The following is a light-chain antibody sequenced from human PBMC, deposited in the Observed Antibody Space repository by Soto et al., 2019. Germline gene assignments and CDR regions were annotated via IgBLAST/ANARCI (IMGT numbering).Light chain of an antibody. Sequence: QSALTQPPSASGSPGQSVTISCTGTSSDVGGYDYVSWYQQHPGKAPKLMIYEVSKRPSGVPDRFSGSKSGNTASLTVSGLNAEHEADYYCRSYACSSAYGFGSGTTVTVL. J-gene: IGLJ1*01. CDR1: SSDVGGYDY. CDR3: RSYACSSAYG. CDR2: EVS. V-gene: IGLV2-8*01.